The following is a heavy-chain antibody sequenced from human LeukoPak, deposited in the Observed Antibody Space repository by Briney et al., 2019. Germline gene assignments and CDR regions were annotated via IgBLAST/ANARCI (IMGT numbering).Heavy chain of an antibody. CDR2: ISGSGGST. J-gene: IGHJ4*02. V-gene: IGHV3-23*01. CDR3: AKWPKSGAVAGFDY. D-gene: IGHD6-19*01. Sequence: GASLRLSCAASGFTFSSYAMSWVRQAPGKGLEWVSAISGSGGSTYYADSVRGRFTISRDNSKNTLYLQMNSLRAEDTAVYYCAKWPKSGAVAGFDYWGQGTLVTVSS. CDR1: GFTFSSYA.